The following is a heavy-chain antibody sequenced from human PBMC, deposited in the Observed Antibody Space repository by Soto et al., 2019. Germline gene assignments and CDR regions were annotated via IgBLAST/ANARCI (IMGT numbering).Heavy chain of an antibody. CDR3: ETSYDTGFAP. V-gene: IGHV1-18*04. CDR2: IKVDSGYT. J-gene: IGHJ5*02. CDR1: GYTFINYG. Sequence: QLQLVQSAAEVKKPGASVRVSCKAYGYTFINYGISWIRQAPEQGLEWMGWIKVDSGYTNYAQKFQGRVTMTEDTSSDTAFIELGRLRLEDTAVYFCETSYDTGFAPWGQGTLVSVSS. D-gene: IGHD3-9*01.